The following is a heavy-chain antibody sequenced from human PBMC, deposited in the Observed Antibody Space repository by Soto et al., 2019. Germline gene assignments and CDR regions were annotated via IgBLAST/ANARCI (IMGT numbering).Heavy chain of an antibody. J-gene: IGHJ1*01. CDR2: INYSGST. Sequence: PSETLSLTCAVYGGSFSGYYWSWIRQPPGKGLEWIGEINYSGSTNYNPSLKSRVTISVDTSKNQFSLKLSSVTAADTAVYYCARATGGIVVVTHWGQGTLVTVSS. CDR3: ARATGGIVVVTH. V-gene: IGHV4-34*01. D-gene: IGHD3-22*01. CDR1: GGSFSGYY.